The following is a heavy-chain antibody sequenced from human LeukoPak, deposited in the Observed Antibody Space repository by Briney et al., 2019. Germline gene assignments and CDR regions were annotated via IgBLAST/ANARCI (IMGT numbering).Heavy chain of an antibody. CDR2: ISYDGSNK. Sequence: GGSLRLSCAASGFTFSSYAMHWVRQAPGKGLEWVAVISYDGSNKYYADSVKGRFTISRDNSKNTLYLQMNSLRAEDTAVYYCAKESGSPQWIPKVDTAMAGGDYWGQGTLVTVSS. CDR3: AKESGSPQWIPKVDTAMAGGDY. J-gene: IGHJ4*02. D-gene: IGHD5-18*01. V-gene: IGHV3-30-3*01. CDR1: GFTFSSYA.